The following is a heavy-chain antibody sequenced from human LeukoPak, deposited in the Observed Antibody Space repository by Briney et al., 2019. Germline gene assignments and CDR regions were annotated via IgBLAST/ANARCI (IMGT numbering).Heavy chain of an antibody. Sequence: SETLSLTCTVSGGSISSGSYCWSWIRQPAGKGLEWIGRIYTSGSTNYNPSLKSRVTISVDTSKNQFSLKLSSVTAADTAVYYCASLATYYYDSSGFLSPGGISDYWGQGTLVTVSS. J-gene: IGHJ4*02. D-gene: IGHD3-22*01. V-gene: IGHV4-61*02. CDR3: ASLATYYYDSSGFLSPGGISDY. CDR2: IYTSGST. CDR1: GGSISSGSYC.